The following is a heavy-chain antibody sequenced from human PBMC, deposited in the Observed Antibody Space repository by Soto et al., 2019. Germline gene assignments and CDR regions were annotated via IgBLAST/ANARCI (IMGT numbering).Heavy chain of an antibody. CDR3: ARAVLPATAPFDY. CDR2: IYYSGST. CDR1: GGSISGYY. V-gene: IGHV4-59*01. D-gene: IGHD2-2*01. J-gene: IGHJ4*02. Sequence: SETLSPTCTVSGGSISGYYWSWIRQPPGKGLEWIGYIYYSGSTNYNPSLQSRVTISVDTSKNQFSLKLSSVTAADTAVYYCARAVLPATAPFDYWGQGTLVTVSS.